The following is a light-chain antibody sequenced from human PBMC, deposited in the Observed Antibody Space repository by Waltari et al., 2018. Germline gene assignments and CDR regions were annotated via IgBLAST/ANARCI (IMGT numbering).Light chain of an antibody. J-gene: IGKJ2*01. Sequence: DIVMTQSPDSLAVSLGERATMNCKSSQRVLYSSNNKNYLAWYQQKPGQPPKLLIYWASTRESGVPDRFSGSGSETDFTLTVSSLQAEDVAVYYCQQYYSTPTFGQGTKLEIK. CDR1: QRVLYSSNNKNY. CDR3: QQYYSTPT. CDR2: WAS. V-gene: IGKV4-1*01.